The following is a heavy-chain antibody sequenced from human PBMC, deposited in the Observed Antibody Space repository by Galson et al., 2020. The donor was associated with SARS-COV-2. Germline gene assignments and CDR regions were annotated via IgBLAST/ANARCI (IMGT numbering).Heavy chain of an antibody. Sequence: ASVKVSCKASGYTFTSYGISWVRQAPGQGLECMGWISAYNGNTNYAQKLQGRVTMTTDTSTSTAYMELRNLRSDDTAVYYCARDITEQWLTHYYYYGMDVWGQGTTVTVSS. CDR1: GYTFTSYG. D-gene: IGHD6-19*01. CDR2: ISAYNGNT. CDR3: ARDITEQWLTHYYYYGMDV. V-gene: IGHV1-18*01. J-gene: IGHJ6*02.